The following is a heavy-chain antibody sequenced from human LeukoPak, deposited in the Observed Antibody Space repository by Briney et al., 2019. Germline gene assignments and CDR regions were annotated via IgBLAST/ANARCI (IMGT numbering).Heavy chain of an antibody. CDR1: GYTFTGYY. D-gene: IGHD2-15*01. CDR2: INPNSGGT. Sequence: ASVKVSCKASGYTFTGYYMHWVRQAPGQGLEWMGWINPNSGGTNYAQKFQGRVTMTRDTPISTAYMELSRLRSDDTAVYYCARGGVAATYYYYYYMDVWGKGTTVTVSS. J-gene: IGHJ6*03. CDR3: ARGGVAATYYYYYYMDV. V-gene: IGHV1-2*02.